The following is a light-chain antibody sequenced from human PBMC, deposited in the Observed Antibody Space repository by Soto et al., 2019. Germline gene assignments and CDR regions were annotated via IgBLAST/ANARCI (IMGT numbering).Light chain of an antibody. CDR1: QSGHNF. Sequence: EVLLTQSPAPPSLSPGDRAALPCQASQSGHNFLAWYQQRPGQAPRPLIYGASNRAAGIPARFSGSGSGTDFTLTISSLEPEDFAVYYRQQRSNWPPITFGQGTRLEIK. J-gene: IGKJ5*01. V-gene: IGKV3-11*01. CDR3: QQRSNWPPIT. CDR2: GAS.